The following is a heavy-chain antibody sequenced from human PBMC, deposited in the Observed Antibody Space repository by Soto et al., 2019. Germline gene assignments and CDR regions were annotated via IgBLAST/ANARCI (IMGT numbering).Heavy chain of an antibody. J-gene: IGHJ4*02. CDR2: ISFDGSNK. D-gene: IGHD5-18*01. Sequence: GESLKISCAASGFTFSSYGMHWVRQAPGKGLEWVAVISFDGSNKYYADSVKGRFAISRDNSKNTLYLQMNSLGAEDTAVYYCAKEMDTALYYFDYWGQGTLVTVSS. CDR1: GFTFSSYG. V-gene: IGHV3-30*18. CDR3: AKEMDTALYYFDY.